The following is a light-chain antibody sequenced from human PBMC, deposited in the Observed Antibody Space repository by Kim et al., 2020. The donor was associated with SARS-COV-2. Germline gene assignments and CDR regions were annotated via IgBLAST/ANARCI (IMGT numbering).Light chain of an antibody. J-gene: IGLJ2*01. CDR1: KLGDKY. Sequence: SYELTQPPSVSVSPGQTASITCSGDKLGDKYAYWYQQKPGQSPVVVIYQDNKRRSGIPERFSGSNSGNTATLTISGTQAMDEADYYCQAWDSRSYVVFGGGPQLTVL. V-gene: IGLV3-1*01. CDR2: QDN. CDR3: QAWDSRSYVV.